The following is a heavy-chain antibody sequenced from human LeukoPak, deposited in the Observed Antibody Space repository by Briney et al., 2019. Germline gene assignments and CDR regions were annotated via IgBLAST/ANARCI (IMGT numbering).Heavy chain of an antibody. D-gene: IGHD3-3*01. V-gene: IGHV4-34*01. CDR2: ISHSGST. Sequence: SETLSLTCAVYGGSFSGYYWSWIRQPPGKGLEWIGEISHSGSTNYNPSLKSRVTISVDTSKNQFSLKLSSVTAADTAVYYCARGRYDFWSGYLTPFDYWGQGTLVTVSS. CDR3: ARGRYDFWSGYLTPFDY. J-gene: IGHJ4*02. CDR1: GGSFSGYY.